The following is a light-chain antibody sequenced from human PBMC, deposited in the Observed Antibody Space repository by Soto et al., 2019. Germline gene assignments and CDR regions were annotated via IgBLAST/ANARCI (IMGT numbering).Light chain of an antibody. CDR1: QSIDIW. CDR2: KAS. J-gene: IGKJ2*01. V-gene: IGKV1-5*03. Sequence: DIQMTQSPSTLSASVGDRVTITCRASQSIDIWLAWYQQKPGKAPKHLIYKASNLESGVPSRFSGSGSGTELTLTISSLQPDDSATYYCQHYYGYSRTFGQGTKLEIK. CDR3: QHYYGYSRT.